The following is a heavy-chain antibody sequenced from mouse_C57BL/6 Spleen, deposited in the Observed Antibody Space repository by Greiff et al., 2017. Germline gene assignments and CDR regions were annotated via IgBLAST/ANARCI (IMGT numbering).Heavy chain of an antibody. CDR1: GYSFTGYY. CDR2: INPSTGGT. J-gene: IGHJ2*01. Sequence: DVQLQESGPELVKPGASVKISCKASGYSFTGYYMNWVKQSPEKSLEWIGEINPSTGGTTYTQKFKAKATLTVDKSSSTAYMQLKSLTSEDSAVYYCARDGTSTDFDYWGQGTTLTVSS. CDR3: ARDGTSTDFDY. V-gene: IGHV1-42*01. D-gene: IGHD2-14*01.